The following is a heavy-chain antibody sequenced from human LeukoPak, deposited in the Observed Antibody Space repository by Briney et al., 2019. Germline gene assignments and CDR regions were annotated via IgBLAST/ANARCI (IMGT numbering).Heavy chain of an antibody. CDR3: ANRAVTTP. Sequence: PGGSLRLSCAASEFSVGSNYMTWVRQAPGKGLEWVSLIYSGGSTYYADSVKGRFTISRDNSKNTLYLQMNSLRAEDTAVYYCANRAVTTPWGQGTLVTVSS. V-gene: IGHV3-66*01. CDR1: EFSVGSNY. J-gene: IGHJ5*02. D-gene: IGHD4-17*01. CDR2: IYSGGST.